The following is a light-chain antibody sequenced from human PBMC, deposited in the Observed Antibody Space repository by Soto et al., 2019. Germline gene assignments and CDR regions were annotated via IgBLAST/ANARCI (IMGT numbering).Light chain of an antibody. CDR3: CSYAGSYTHV. CDR1: HRDVGGYNY. V-gene: IGLV2-11*01. Sequence: QSALDPPRLVFGSPGPAVHLLCPGNHRDVGGYNYVSWYQQHPGKAPKLMIYDVSKRPSGVPDRFSGSKSGNTASLTISGLQAEDEADYYCCSYAGSYTHVFGTGTKVTVL. J-gene: IGLJ1*01. CDR2: DVS.